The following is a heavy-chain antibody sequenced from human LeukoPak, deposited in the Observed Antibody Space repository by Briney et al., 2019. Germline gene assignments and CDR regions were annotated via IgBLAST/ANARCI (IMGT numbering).Heavy chain of an antibody. CDR1: GGTFSSYA. V-gene: IGHV1-69*05. D-gene: IGHD1-26*01. J-gene: IGHJ6*03. CDR2: IIPIFGTA. CDR3: ASVGATSYYYYYMDV. Sequence: ASVKVSCKASGGTFSSYAISWVRQAPGQGLEWMGGIIPIFGTANYAQKFQGRVTITTDESTSTAYMELSSLRSEDTAVYYCASVGATSYYYYYMDVWGQGTTVTVSS.